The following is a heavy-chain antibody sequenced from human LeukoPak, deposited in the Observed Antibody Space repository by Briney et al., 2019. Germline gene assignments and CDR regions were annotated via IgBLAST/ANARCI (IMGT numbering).Heavy chain of an antibody. V-gene: IGHV3-21*01. Sequence: GGSLRLSCAASGFTFGSYSMNWVRQAPGKGLEWVSSISSSSSYIYYADSVKGRFTISRDNAKNSLYLQMSSLRAEDTAVYYCAPHTGGAFDIWGQGTMVTVSS. J-gene: IGHJ3*02. CDR2: ISSSSSYI. CDR3: APHTGGAFDI. CDR1: GFTFGSYS. D-gene: IGHD3-10*01.